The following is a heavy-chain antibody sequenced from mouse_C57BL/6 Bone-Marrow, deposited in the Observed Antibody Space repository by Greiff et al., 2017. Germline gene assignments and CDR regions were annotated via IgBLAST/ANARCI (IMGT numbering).Heavy chain of an antibody. J-gene: IGHJ4*01. CDR2: ISSGSSTI. V-gene: IGHV5-17*01. D-gene: IGHD1-1*01. CDR1: GFTFSDYG. CDR3: AEFLRAMDY. Sequence: VQLKESGGGLVKPGGSLKLSCAASGFTFSDYGMHWVRQAPEKGLEWVAYISSGSSTIYYADTVKGRFTISRDNAQNTLFLQMTSLRSEDTAMYYCAEFLRAMDYWGQGTSVTVSS.